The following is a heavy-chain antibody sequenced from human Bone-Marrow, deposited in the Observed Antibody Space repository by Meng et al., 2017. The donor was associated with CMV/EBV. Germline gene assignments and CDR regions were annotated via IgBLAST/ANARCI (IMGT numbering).Heavy chain of an antibody. D-gene: IGHD2-2*02. J-gene: IGHJ6*02. CDR3: AIGYCSSTSCYRGYGMDV. CDR1: GYTFTSYG. Sequence: ASVKVSCKASGYTFTSYGISWVRQAPGQGLEWMGWISAYNGNTNYAQKLQGRVTMTTDTSTSTAYMELRSLRSDDTAVYYCAIGYCSSTSCYRGYGMDVWGQGTTVTVSS. CDR2: ISAYNGNT. V-gene: IGHV1-18*01.